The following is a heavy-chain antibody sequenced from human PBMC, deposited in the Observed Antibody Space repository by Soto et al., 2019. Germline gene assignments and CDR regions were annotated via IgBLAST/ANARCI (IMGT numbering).Heavy chain of an antibody. CDR2: ISAYNGNT. Sequence: QVQLVQSGAEVKKPGASVKVSCKASGYTFTSYGISWVRQSPGQGLEWMGWISAYNGNTKYAQKLQGRVTMTTDTSTSTAYMELRSLRSDDTAVYSCSRDWAAAGPFDYWGQGTLVTVSS. CDR1: GYTFTSYG. V-gene: IGHV1-18*01. D-gene: IGHD6-13*01. CDR3: SRDWAAAGPFDY. J-gene: IGHJ4*02.